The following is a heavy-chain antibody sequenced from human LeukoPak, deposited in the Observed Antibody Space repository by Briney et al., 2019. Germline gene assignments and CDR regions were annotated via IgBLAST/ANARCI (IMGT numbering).Heavy chain of an antibody. D-gene: IGHD5-18*01. J-gene: IGHJ4*02. V-gene: IGHV1-2*04. Sequence: GASVKVSCKASGYTFTGYYMHWVRQAPGQGLEWMGWINPNSGGTNYAQKFQGWVTMTRDTSISTAYMELSRLRSDDTAVYYCARARGDTAMVFDCWGQGTLVTVSS. CDR3: ARARGDTAMVFDC. CDR2: INPNSGGT. CDR1: GYTFTGYY.